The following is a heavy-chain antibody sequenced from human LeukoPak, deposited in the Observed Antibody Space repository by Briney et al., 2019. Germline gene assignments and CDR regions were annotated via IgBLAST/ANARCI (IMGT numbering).Heavy chain of an antibody. D-gene: IGHD1-26*01. CDR3: ARDTRELHLLGY. CDR1: GFTFSSYA. J-gene: IGHJ4*02. Sequence: PGGSLRLSCAASGFTFSSYAMHWVRQAPGKGLEWVAVISYDGSNKYYADPVKGRFTISRDNSKNTLYLQMNSLRAEDTAVYYCARDTRELHLLGYWGQGTLVTVSS. CDR2: ISYDGSNK. V-gene: IGHV3-30-3*01.